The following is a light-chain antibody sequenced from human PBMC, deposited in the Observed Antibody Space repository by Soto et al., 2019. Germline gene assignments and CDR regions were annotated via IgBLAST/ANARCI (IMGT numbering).Light chain of an antibody. CDR3: QQYNNLPRT. V-gene: IGKV3-15*01. CDR1: QSVSSN. CDR2: GAS. J-gene: IGKJ1*01. Sequence: EIVMTQSPGTLSVSPGERATLSCRASQSVSSNLAWYQQKPGQAPRLLIYGASTRATGIPARFSGSGSGTEFTLTISSLQSEDFAVYYCQQYNNLPRTFGQGTKVDIK.